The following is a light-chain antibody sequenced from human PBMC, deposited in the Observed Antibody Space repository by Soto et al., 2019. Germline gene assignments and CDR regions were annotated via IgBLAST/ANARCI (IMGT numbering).Light chain of an antibody. CDR3: QQYNSYSWT. Sequence: DIQMTQSPSTLSASVGDRVTITCRASQSISSWLAWFQQKPGKAPKLLIYKASSLESRVPSRFSGSGSGTEFTITITSLQPDDFATYYCQQYNSYSWTFVQGTKVEIK. V-gene: IGKV1-5*03. CDR1: QSISSW. CDR2: KAS. J-gene: IGKJ1*01.